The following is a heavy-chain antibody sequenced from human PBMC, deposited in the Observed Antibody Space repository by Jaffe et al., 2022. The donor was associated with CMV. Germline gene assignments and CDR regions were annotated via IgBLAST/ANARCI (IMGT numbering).Heavy chain of an antibody. Sequence: QVQLVESGGGVVQPGRSLRLSCAASGFTFSSYGMHWVRQAPGKGLEWVAVIWYDGSNKYYADSVKGRFTISRDNSKNTLYLQMNSLRAEDTAVYYCARDLSLGFGELFDYYGMDVWGQGTTVTVSS. CDR2: IWYDGSNK. D-gene: IGHD3-10*01. CDR1: GFTFSSYG. CDR3: ARDLSLGFGELFDYYGMDV. J-gene: IGHJ6*02. V-gene: IGHV3-33*01.